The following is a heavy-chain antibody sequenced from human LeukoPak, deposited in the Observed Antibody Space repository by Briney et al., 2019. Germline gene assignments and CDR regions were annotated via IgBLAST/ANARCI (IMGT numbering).Heavy chain of an antibody. Sequence: SETLSLTCTVSGGSISSYYWSWIRQPPGKGLEWIGYIYYSGSTNYNPSLKSRVTISVDTSKNQFSLKLSSVTAADTAVYYCARAKVGYSSSWYTSDYWGQGTLVTASS. CDR1: GGSISSYY. J-gene: IGHJ4*02. V-gene: IGHV4-59*01. D-gene: IGHD6-13*01. CDR3: ARAKVGYSSSWYTSDY. CDR2: IYYSGST.